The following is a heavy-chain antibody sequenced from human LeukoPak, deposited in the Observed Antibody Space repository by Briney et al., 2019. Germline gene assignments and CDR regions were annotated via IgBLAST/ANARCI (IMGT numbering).Heavy chain of an antibody. V-gene: IGHV6-1*01. CDR2: TYYRSKWYN. D-gene: IGHD3-3*01. CDR1: GDSVSSNSAA. J-gene: IGHJ6*03. CDR3: ARVVYYDFWSGPNYYYYMDV. Sequence: SQTLSLTCAISGDSVSSNSAAWNWIRQSPSRGLEWLGRTYYRSKWYNDYAVSVKSRITINPDTSKNQFSLQLNSVTAADTAVYYCARVVYYDFWSGPNYYYYMDVWGKGTTVTVSS.